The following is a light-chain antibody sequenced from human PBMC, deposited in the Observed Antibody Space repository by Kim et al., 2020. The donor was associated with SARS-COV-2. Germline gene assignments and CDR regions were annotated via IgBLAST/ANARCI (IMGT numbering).Light chain of an antibody. CDR2: RNN. V-gene: IGLV10-54*02. J-gene: IGLJ3*02. CDR1: SNIVGNHG. CDR3: SALDSSLSAWV. Sequence: RPTATLTCTGNSNIVGNHGAALLQQHQGHPPKLLSYRNNNRPSGISERFSASRSGNTASLTITGLQPEDEADYYCSALDSSLSAWVFGGGTQLTVL.